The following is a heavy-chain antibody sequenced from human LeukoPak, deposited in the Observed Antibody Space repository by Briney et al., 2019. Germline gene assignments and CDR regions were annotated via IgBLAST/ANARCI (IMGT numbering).Heavy chain of an antibody. CDR1: GGTFSSYT. CDR2: IIPILGIA. V-gene: IGHV1-69*02. CDR3: ARALGYCGSTSCSIDAFDI. J-gene: IGHJ3*02. D-gene: IGHD2-2*01. Sequence: ASVKVSCKASGGTFSSYTISWVRQAPGQGLEWMGRIIPILGIANYAQKFQGRVTITADKSTSTAYMELSSLRSEDTAVYYCARALGYCGSTSCSIDAFDIWGQGTMVTVSS.